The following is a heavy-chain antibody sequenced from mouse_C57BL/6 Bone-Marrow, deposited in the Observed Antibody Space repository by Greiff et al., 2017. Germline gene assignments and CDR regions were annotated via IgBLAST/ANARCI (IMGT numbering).Heavy chain of an antibody. CDR2: IDPSASYT. V-gene: IGHV1-50*01. J-gene: IGHJ4*01. Sequence: VQLQQSGAELVKPGASVKLSCKASGYTFTSYWMQWVKQRPGQGLEWIGVIDPSASYTNYNQKFKGKATLTVDTSSSTAYMQLSSLTSEDSAVYYCAPLPAMDYWGQGTSVTVSS. CDR1: GYTFTSYW. D-gene: IGHD1-2*01. CDR3: APLPAMDY.